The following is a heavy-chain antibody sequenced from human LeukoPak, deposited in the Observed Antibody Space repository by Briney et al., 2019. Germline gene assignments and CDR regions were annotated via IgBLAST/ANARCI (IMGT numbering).Heavy chain of an antibody. CDR1: GYTFTSYD. D-gene: IGHD2-2*01. Sequence: GASVKVSCKASGYTFTSYDINWVRQATGQGLEWMGWTNPNSGNTGYAQKFQGRVTMTRNTSISTAYMELSSLRSEDTAVYYCARGRADIVVVPAAVDPWGQGTLVTVSS. CDR2: TNPNSGNT. J-gene: IGHJ5*02. V-gene: IGHV1-8*01. CDR3: ARGRADIVVVPAAVDP.